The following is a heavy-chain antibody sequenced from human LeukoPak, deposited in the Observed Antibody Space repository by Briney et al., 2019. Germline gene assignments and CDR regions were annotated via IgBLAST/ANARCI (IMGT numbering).Heavy chain of an antibody. Sequence: GESLKISCKGSGYIFANYWIAWVRQMPGKGLEWMGIIYPGDSDTRYSPSFQGQVTISADKSINTAYLQWSSLKASDTAMYYCVLAGSGSYYFDYWGQGILVTVSS. CDR3: VLAGSGSYYFDY. J-gene: IGHJ4*02. CDR2: IYPGDSDT. D-gene: IGHD3-10*01. CDR1: GYIFANYW. V-gene: IGHV5-51*01.